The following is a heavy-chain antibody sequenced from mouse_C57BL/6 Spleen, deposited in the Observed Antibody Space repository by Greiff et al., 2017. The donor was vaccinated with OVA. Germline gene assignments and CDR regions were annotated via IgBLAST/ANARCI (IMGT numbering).Heavy chain of an antibody. J-gene: IGHJ1*03. CDR1: GFNIKNTY. Sequence: EVQLVESVAELVRPGASVKLSCTASGFNIKNTYMHWVKQRPEQGLEWIGRIDPANGNTKYAPKFQGKAPITADTSTNTADLQLSSLTSEDTAIYYCARADNYGSSYVRWYFDVWGTGTTVTVSS. CDR2: IDPANGNT. CDR3: ARADNYGSSYVRWYFDV. D-gene: IGHD1-1*01. V-gene: IGHV14-3*01.